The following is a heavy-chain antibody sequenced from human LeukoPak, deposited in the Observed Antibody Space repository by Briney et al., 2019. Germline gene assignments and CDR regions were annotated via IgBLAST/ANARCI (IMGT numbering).Heavy chain of an antibody. CDR3: AREVPAAMSGFDI. CDR1: GFTFTTYT. CDR2: ISSSSDYI. D-gene: IGHD2-2*01. J-gene: IGHJ3*02. Sequence: GGSLRLSCAASGFTFTTYTMNWVRQAPGKGLEWISSISSSSDYIYYADSVRGRFTVSRDNSKNSLFLLMSSLRAEDTAVYYCAREVPAAMSGFDIWGQGTMVTVSS. V-gene: IGHV3-21*01.